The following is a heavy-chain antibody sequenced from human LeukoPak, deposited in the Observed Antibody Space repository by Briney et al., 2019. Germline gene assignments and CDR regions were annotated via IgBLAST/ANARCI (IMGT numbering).Heavy chain of an antibody. J-gene: IGHJ1*01. CDR1: GGTFSSYA. Sequence: SVKVSCKASGGTFSSYAISWVRQAPGQGLEWMGGIIPIFGTANYAQKFQGRVTITADESTGTAYMELSSLRSEDTAMYYCARDRSRYSNYHAQYFQHWGQGTLVTVSS. D-gene: IGHD4-11*01. V-gene: IGHV1-69*13. CDR2: IIPIFGTA. CDR3: ARDRSRYSNYHAQYFQH.